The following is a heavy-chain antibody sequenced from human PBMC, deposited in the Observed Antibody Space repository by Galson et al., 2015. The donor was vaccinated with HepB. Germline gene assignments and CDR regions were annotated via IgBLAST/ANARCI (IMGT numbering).Heavy chain of an antibody. D-gene: IGHD2-2*01. CDR1: GYSFSTYW. J-gene: IGHJ4*02. CDR2: IYPGDSDT. V-gene: IGHV5-51*01. CDR3: ARLTDQGLVEPVFDN. Sequence: QSGAEVKKPGESLKISCKGSGYSFSTYWIAWVRQMPGKGLEWMGIIYPGDSDTAYSPSFQGQVTFSADKSISTAYLQWGSLKASDTAMYYCARLTDQGLVEPVFDNWVQGTLVTVSS.